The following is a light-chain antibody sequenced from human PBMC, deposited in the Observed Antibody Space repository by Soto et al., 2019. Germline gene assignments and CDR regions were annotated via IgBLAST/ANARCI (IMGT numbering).Light chain of an antibody. V-gene: IGKV1-5*01. CDR3: HQCYMGWT. CDR1: QSIGRF. J-gene: IGKJ1*01. Sequence: DIQMTQSPSTLSASVGDRVTITCRASQSIGRFLAWYQHQPGKAPKLLIYDAPTLESGVPTRFSGTGSGTEFTFSITSLQPEDFGTYYCHQCYMGWTFGQGTKV. CDR2: DAP.